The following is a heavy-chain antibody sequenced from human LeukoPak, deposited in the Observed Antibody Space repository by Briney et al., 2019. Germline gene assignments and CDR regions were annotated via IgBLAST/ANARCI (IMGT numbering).Heavy chain of an antibody. J-gene: IGHJ3*02. Sequence: GGSLTLSCAASGFTFNSYGMHWVRQAPGKGLEGVTVIWYDVNHIYYADSVKGGFLISRENSKNTLFLQMKRLSAEDAATFYCARPYGAYARGAQDIWGQGTLVSVSS. V-gene: IGHV3-33*01. CDR1: GFTFNSYG. CDR3: ARPYGAYARGAQDI. CDR2: IWYDVNHI. D-gene: IGHD4-17*01.